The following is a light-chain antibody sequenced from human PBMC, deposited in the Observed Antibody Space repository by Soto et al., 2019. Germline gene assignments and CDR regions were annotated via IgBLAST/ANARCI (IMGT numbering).Light chain of an antibody. Sequence: EIVLTQSPGTLSLSPGERATLSCRASQSVSSSYLAWYQQKPGQAPRLLIYGASSRATGIPDRFSGSGSGTDFTLTISRLEPEDFAVYYCRRYGSSSLPLGGGPKVEIK. CDR3: RRYGSSSLP. CDR2: GAS. J-gene: IGKJ4*01. CDR1: QSVSSSY. V-gene: IGKV3-20*01.